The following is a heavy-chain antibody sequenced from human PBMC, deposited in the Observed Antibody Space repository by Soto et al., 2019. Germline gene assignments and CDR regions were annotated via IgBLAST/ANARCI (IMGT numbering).Heavy chain of an antibody. CDR3: ARHKNYSSSPGSYYYYGMDV. Sequence: GASVKVSCKASGGTFSSYAISWVRQAPGQGLEWMGGIIPIFGTANYAQKFQGRVTITADESTSTAYMELSSLRSEDTAVYYCARHKNYSSSPGSYYYYGMDVWGQGTTVTVS. J-gene: IGHJ6*02. CDR2: IIPIFGTA. D-gene: IGHD6-6*01. CDR1: GGTFSSYA. V-gene: IGHV1-69*13.